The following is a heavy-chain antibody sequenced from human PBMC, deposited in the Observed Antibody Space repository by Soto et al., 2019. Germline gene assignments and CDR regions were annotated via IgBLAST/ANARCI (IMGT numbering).Heavy chain of an antibody. CDR2: IWYDGSNK. Sequence: QVQLVESGGGVVQPGRSLRLSCAASGFTFSSYGMPWVRQAPGKGLEWVAVIWYDGSNKYYADSVKGRFTISRDNSKNTMYLQMNSLRAEDTAVYYCAREDDILTGYYKGMDVWGQGTTVTVSS. CDR3: AREDDILTGYYKGMDV. D-gene: IGHD3-9*01. CDR1: GFTFSSYG. V-gene: IGHV3-33*01. J-gene: IGHJ6*02.